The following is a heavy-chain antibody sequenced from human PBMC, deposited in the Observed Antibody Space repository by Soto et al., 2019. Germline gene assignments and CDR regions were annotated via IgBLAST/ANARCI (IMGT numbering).Heavy chain of an antibody. CDR2: IWYDGSNK. Sequence: QVQLVESGGGVVQPGRSLRLSCAASGFTFSSYGMHWVRQAPGKGLEWVAVIWYDGSNKYYADSVKGRFTISRDNSKNTXYXQMNSLRAEDTAVYYCARGGGGDPPRFDYWGQGTLVTVSS. CDR3: ARGGGGDPPRFDY. V-gene: IGHV3-33*01. D-gene: IGHD3-16*01. CDR1: GFTFSSYG. J-gene: IGHJ4*02.